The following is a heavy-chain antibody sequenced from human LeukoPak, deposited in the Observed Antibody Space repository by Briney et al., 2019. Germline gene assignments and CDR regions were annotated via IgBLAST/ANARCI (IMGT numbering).Heavy chain of an antibody. D-gene: IGHD2-21*02. Sequence: GRSLRLSCAASGFTFDDYAMHWVRQAPGKGLEWVSGISWNSGSIGYADSVKGRFTISRDNAKNSLYLQMNSLRAEDTAVYYCAREYCGGDCYSIDYWGQGTLVTVSS. CDR1: GFTFDDYA. V-gene: IGHV3-9*01. CDR2: ISWNSGSI. J-gene: IGHJ4*02. CDR3: AREYCGGDCYSIDY.